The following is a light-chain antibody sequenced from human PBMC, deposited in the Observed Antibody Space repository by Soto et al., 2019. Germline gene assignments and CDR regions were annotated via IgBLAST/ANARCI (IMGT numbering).Light chain of an antibody. J-gene: IGKJ4*02. CDR3: HLYTLPPPT. CDR2: DAS. V-gene: IGKV3D-20*02. Sequence: RATLSCMASQSVAGSYLAWYQQKPGQAPRLLSYDASNRATGIPDRFSGSGSGTDFTLIIIRLFFFDFAADPRHLYTLPPPTF. CDR1: QSVAGSY.